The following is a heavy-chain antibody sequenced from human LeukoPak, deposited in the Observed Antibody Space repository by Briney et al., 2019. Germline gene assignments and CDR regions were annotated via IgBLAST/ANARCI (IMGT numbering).Heavy chain of an antibody. V-gene: IGHV3-11*04. CDR3: ARDASRYSYGLQFDY. CDR2: ISSSGSTI. J-gene: IGHJ4*02. Sequence: GGSLRLSCAASGFTFSDYYMSWIRQAPGKGLEWVSYISSSGSTIYYADSVKGRFTVSRDNSKNTLYLQMNSLRAEDTAVYYCARDASRYSYGLQFDYWGQGTLVTVSS. CDR1: GFTFSDYY. D-gene: IGHD5-18*01.